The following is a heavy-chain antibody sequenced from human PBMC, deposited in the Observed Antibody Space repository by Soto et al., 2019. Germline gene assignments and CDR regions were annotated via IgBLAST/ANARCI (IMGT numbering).Heavy chain of an antibody. CDR2: IFPSDSDT. CDR1: GYKFTSSW. D-gene: IGHD3-22*01. CDR3: ARKDKSGYFNWFDP. V-gene: IGHV5-51*01. Sequence: GESLKISCRTSGYKFTSSWIAWVRQKPGKGLEWMGIIFPSDSDTRYSPSFQGQVTISADRSTSTVFLQWASLKASATAVYFCARKDKSGYFNWFDPWGHGTLVTVSS. J-gene: IGHJ5*02.